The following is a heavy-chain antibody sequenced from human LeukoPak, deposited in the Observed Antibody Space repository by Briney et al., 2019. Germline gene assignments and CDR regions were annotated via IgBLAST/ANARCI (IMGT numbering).Heavy chain of an antibody. J-gene: IGHJ4*02. CDR1: GGSISSGGYY. CDR2: IYQSGGT. V-gene: IGHV4-30-2*01. CDR3: ARDYYGSGSPRGFDY. D-gene: IGHD3-10*01. Sequence: SETLSLTCTVSGGSISSGGYYWSWIRQPPGKGLEWIGYIYQSGGTYYDPSLKSRVSISIDRSKSQFSLKVSSVTAADTAVYYCARDYYGSGSPRGFDYWGQGTLVTVSS.